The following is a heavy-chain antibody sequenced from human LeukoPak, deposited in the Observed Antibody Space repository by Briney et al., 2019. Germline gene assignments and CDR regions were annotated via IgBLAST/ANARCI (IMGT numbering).Heavy chain of an antibody. CDR1: GYTFTDYY. CDR2: INPNSGGT. J-gene: IGHJ4*02. Sequence: ASVKVSYKASGYTFTDYYMHWVRQAPGQGGEWMGWINPNSGGTNYAQKFQGRVTITRDTSISTDYMELRRLRSDDTAVFYCAREEVIAAAGPTLDYWGQGALVTVSS. V-gene: IGHV1-2*02. CDR3: AREEVIAAAGPTLDY. D-gene: IGHD6-13*01.